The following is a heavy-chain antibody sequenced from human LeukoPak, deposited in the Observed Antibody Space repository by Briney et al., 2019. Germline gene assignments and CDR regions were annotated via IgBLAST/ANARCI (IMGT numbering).Heavy chain of an antibody. CDR3: ARDRGGYCSGNTCAHPIDY. Sequence: GGSLRLSCAASGFTFSSYWMSWVRQAPGKGLEWVVNINEDGSEKYYVDSVKGRFTISRDNAKNSLYLQMNSLRAEATAVFYCARDRGGYCSGNTCAHPIDYWGQGILVTVSS. CDR2: INEDGSEK. J-gene: IGHJ4*02. CDR1: GFTFSSYW. V-gene: IGHV3-7*01. D-gene: IGHD2-15*01.